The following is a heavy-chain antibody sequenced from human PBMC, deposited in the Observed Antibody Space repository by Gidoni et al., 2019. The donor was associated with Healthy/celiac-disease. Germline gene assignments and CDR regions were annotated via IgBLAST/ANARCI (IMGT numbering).Heavy chain of an antibody. CDR3: ASSLRVDTAMVTMGFDY. J-gene: IGHJ4*02. CDR2: ISSSSSTI. V-gene: IGHV3-48*02. CDR1: GFTFSSYS. Sequence: EVQLVESGGGLVQPGGSLRLSCAASGFTFSSYSMNWVRQAPGKGLECVSYISSSSSTIYYADSVKGRFTISRDNAKNSLYLQMNSLRDEDTAVYYCASSLRVDTAMVTMGFDYWGQGTLVTVSS. D-gene: IGHD5-18*01.